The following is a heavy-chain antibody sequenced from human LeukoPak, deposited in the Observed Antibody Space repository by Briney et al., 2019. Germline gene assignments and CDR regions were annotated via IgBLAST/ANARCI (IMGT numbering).Heavy chain of an antibody. CDR2: IIPILGTA. CDR3: ARGKGFVGHFDF. V-gene: IGHV1-69*08. Sequence: SVKVSCKASGGTLRSNTISWVRQPPGQGPEWMGRIIPILGTAEYAEKFQGRVTITADKSTSTAYMELSSLKSEDTALYYCARGKGFVGHFDFWGQGTLVTVSS. CDR1: GGTLRSNT. D-gene: IGHD2-15*01. J-gene: IGHJ4*02.